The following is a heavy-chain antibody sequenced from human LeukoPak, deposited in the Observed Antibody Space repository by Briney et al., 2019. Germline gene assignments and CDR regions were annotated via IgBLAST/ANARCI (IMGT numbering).Heavy chain of an antibody. CDR2: MTGGGSST. V-gene: IGHV3-23*01. D-gene: IGHD3-10*01. Sequence: GGSLRLSCAAPGFTFSSYAMSWVRQAPGKGLEWVSTMTGGGSSTFSADSVKGRFTISRDNSKNTLYLQMNSLRAEDTAVYYCALLGSGSYDVRSLDHWGQGTLVTVSS. CDR1: GFTFSSYA. CDR3: ALLGSGSYDVRSLDH. J-gene: IGHJ4*02.